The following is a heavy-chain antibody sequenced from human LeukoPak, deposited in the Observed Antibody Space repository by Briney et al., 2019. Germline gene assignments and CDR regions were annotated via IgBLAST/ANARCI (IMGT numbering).Heavy chain of an antibody. CDR2: IYYSGST. CDR3: ARGAGPYYYERNSYKSG. D-gene: IGHD3-3*01. CDR1: GGSISSTSYY. V-gene: IGHV4-61*01. Sequence: SENLSRTGAVSGGSISSTSYYWSWIRQPPGKGLEWIGYIYYSGSTNYNPSLNSRVLRSIDTSHSQFPLQPSSGAAAHTGVYYCARGAGPYYYERNSYKSGWGKGALASVSS. J-gene: IGHJ4*02.